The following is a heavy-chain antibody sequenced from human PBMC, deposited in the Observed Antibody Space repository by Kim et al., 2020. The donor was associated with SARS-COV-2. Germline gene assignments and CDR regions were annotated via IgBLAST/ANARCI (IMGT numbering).Heavy chain of an antibody. D-gene: IGHD3-10*01. Sequence: ASVKVSCKASGYTFTSYAMNWVRQAPGQGLEWMGWINTNTGNPTYAQGFTGRFVFSLDTSVSTAYLQISSLKAEDTAVYYCARGETDLTRGGGGLWFGEPISAFDIWGQGTMVTVSS. CDR3: ARGETDLTRGGGGLWFGEPISAFDI. V-gene: IGHV7-4-1*02. CDR2: INTNTGNP. CDR1: GYTFTSYA. J-gene: IGHJ3*02.